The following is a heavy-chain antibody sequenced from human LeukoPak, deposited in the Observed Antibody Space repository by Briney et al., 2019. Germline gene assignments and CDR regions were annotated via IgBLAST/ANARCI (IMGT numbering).Heavy chain of an antibody. D-gene: IGHD3-10*01. CDR1: GFTVSSNY. CDR2: IYSGGST. V-gene: IGHV3-53*05. Sequence: PGGSLRLSCAASGFTVSSNYMSWVRQAPGKGLEWVSVIYSGGSTYYADSVKGRFTISRDNSKNTLYLQMNSLRAEDTAVYYCAKDSLARVNYYGSGTHHDYWGQGTLVTVSS. J-gene: IGHJ4*02. CDR3: AKDSLARVNYYGSGTHHDY.